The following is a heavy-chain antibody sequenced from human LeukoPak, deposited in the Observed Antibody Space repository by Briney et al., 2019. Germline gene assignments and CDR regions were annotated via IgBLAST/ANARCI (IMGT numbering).Heavy chain of an antibody. V-gene: IGHV3-48*02. Sequence: GGSLRLSCAASGFTFSSYSLNWVRQAPGKGLEWLSYISSGSSTIYYADSVKGRFTISRDDAKNSLYLQMNSLRDEDTAVYYCAKSSGWFLDYWGQGALVTVSS. CDR1: GFTFSSYS. CDR2: ISSGSSTI. J-gene: IGHJ4*02. CDR3: AKSSGWFLDY. D-gene: IGHD6-19*01.